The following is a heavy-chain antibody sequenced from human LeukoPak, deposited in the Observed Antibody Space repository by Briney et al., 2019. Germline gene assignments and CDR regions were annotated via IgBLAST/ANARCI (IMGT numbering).Heavy chain of an antibody. CDR2: INHSGST. CDR3: ARLDRYDYVWGSYRYEVFDY. V-gene: IGHV4-34*01. Sequence: SETLSLTCTVSGGSISSYYWSWIRQPPGKGLEWIGEINHSGSTNYNPSLKSRVTISVDTSKNQFSLKLSSVTAADTAVYYCARLDRYDYVWGSYRYEVFDYWGQGTLVTVSS. D-gene: IGHD3-16*02. J-gene: IGHJ4*02. CDR1: GGSISSYY.